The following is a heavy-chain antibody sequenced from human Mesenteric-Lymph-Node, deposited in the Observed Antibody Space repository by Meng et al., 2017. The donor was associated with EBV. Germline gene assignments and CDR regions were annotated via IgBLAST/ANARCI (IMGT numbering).Heavy chain of an antibody. CDR1: GFAFTSYA. CDR3: AKARTIIRGALDY. D-gene: IGHD3-10*01. Sequence: GQRLESGGGLVQPGGSLRLSCAASGFAFTSYAMNWVRQAPGKGLDWVATVSGSGGTTYYADSVKGRFTISSDSSENTVYLQMNTLRPDDTAKYYCAKARTIIRGALDYWGQGTLVTVSS. J-gene: IGHJ4*02. CDR2: VSGSGGTT. V-gene: IGHV3-23*01.